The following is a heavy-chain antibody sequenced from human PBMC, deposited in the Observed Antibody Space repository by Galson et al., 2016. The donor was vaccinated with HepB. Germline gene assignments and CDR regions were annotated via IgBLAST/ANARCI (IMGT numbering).Heavy chain of an antibody. J-gene: IGHJ4*02. V-gene: IGHV1-69*06. CDR1: GGTFTTYA. D-gene: IGHD2-2*01. Sequence: SVKVSCKASGGTFTTYAFSWVRQAPGQGLEWMGGIVPIFGTSKYAQTFQGRVTITADKSTSTAYMELSSLRSEDTAVYYCARGHCCSSDCFGLDYWGQGTLVTVSS. CDR2: IVPIFGTS. CDR3: ARGHCCSSDCFGLDY.